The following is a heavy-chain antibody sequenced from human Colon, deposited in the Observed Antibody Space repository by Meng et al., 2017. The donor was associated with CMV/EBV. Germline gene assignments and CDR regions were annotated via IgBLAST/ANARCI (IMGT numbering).Heavy chain of an antibody. Sequence: GESLKISCAASGFTFSLYNMHWVRQAPGKGLEWIAFISYDGVSKNYADSVKDRFTISRDNAKNTLYLQMNSLRAEDTAVYYCARDSAGETGTTRWGQGTLVTVSS. D-gene: IGHD1-7*01. CDR1: GFTFSLYN. CDR3: ARDSAGETGTTR. CDR2: ISYDGVSK. V-gene: IGHV3-30-3*01. J-gene: IGHJ4*02.